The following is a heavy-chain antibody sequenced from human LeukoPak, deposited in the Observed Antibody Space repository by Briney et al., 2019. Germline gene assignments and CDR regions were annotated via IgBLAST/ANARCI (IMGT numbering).Heavy chain of an antibody. CDR3: ARAFYGDYSGLDY. Sequence: PGGSLRLSCAASGFTVSSNYMSWVRQAPGKGLEWVSVIYSGGSTYYADSVKGRFTIPRDNAKNSLYLQMNSLRAEDTAVYYCARAFYGDYSGLDYWGQGTLVTVSS. CDR1: GFTVSSNY. V-gene: IGHV3-53*01. J-gene: IGHJ4*02. D-gene: IGHD4-17*01. CDR2: IYSGGST.